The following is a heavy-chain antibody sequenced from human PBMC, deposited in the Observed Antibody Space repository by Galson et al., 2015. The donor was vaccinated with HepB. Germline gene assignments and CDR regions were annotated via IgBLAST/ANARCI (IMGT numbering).Heavy chain of an antibody. J-gene: IGHJ4*02. Sequence: QSGAEVKKPGESLKISCTGSGYSFTSYWIGWVRQMPGKGLEWMGIIYPGDSDTRYSPSFQGQVTISADKSISTAYLQWSSLKASDTAMYYCARSSAYGGYIYYFDYWGQGTLVTVSS. D-gene: IGHD5-12*01. V-gene: IGHV5-51*01. CDR3: ARSSAYGGYIYYFDY. CDR1: GYSFTSYW. CDR2: IYPGDSDT.